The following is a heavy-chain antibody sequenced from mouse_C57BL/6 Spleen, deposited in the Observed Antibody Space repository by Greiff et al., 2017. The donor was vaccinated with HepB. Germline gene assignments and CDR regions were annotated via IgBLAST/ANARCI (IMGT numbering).Heavy chain of an antibody. CDR1: GFNINDYY. Sequence: VHVQQSGAELVKPGASVKLSCTASGFNINDYYMHWVKQRTEQGLEWIGGIDPEDGDTKYDPKFQGKATLTADTSSNTAYLQLSSLTAEDTAVYYCARRYSSDGPLAMDYWGQGTSVTVSS. V-gene: IGHV14-2*01. CDR3: ARRYSSDGPLAMDY. J-gene: IGHJ4*01. D-gene: IGHD1-1*01. CDR2: IDPEDGDT.